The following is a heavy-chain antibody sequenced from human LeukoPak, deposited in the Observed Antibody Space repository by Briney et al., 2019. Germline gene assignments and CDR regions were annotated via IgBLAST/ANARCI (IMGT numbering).Heavy chain of an antibody. CDR2: ISGSGGST. V-gene: IGHV3-23*01. J-gene: IGHJ4*02. Sequence: GGSLRLSCAASGFTFSSYWMSWVRQAPGKGLEWVSAISGSGGSTYYADSVKGRFTISRDNSKNTLYLQMNSLRAEGTAVYYCAKDLGITMVRGVIRGLDYWGQGTLVTVSS. CDR1: GFTFSSYW. D-gene: IGHD3-10*01. CDR3: AKDLGITMVRGVIRGLDY.